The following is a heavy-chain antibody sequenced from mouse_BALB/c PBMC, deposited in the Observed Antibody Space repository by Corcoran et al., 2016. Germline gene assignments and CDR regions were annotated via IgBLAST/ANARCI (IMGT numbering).Heavy chain of an antibody. V-gene: IGHV3-6*02. CDR1: GYSITSGYY. J-gene: IGHJ4*01. CDR2: ISYDGSN. Sequence: DVQLQESGPGLVKPSQSLSLTCSVTGYSITSGYYWNWIRQFPGNKLEWMGYISYDGSNNYNPSLKNRISITRDTSKNQFYLKLNSVTTEDTATYYCARGMDCWGQGTSVTVSS. CDR3: ARGMDC.